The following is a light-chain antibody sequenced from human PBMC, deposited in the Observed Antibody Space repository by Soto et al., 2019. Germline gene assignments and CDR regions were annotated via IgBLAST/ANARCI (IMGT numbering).Light chain of an antibody. V-gene: IGKV3-11*01. CDR1: QSVKTF. CDR2: DAS. CDR3: QQRRNWPPIP. Sequence: EIVLTQSPGTLSLSPGERATLSCRASQSVKTFLVWYQQRPGQAPRLLIHDASHRAAGIPGRFSGSGFGIDFRLTIRSLAPEDAAVYYCQQRRNWPPIPFGQGTRLENK. J-gene: IGKJ5*01.